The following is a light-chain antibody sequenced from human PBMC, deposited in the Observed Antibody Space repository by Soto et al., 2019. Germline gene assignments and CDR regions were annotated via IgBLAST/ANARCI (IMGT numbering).Light chain of an antibody. Sequence: QSALTQPASVSGSPGQSITISCTGTSSDIGTYNYVSWFQHHPGKAPKLIIFEVSNRPSGISDRFSGFKSANTAYLTISGVQPEDEADYHCSSYTTINTVVFGGGTKLTVL. CDR1: SSDIGTYNY. J-gene: IGLJ2*01. CDR3: SSYTTINTVV. V-gene: IGLV2-14*01. CDR2: EVS.